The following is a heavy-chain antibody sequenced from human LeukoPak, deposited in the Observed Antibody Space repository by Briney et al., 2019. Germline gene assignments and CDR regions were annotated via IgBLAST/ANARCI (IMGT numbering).Heavy chain of an antibody. J-gene: IGHJ4*02. D-gene: IGHD2-2*01. V-gene: IGHV1-2*02. CDR1: GYTFTGYY. CDR3: AREEGYCSSTSCSAPFDY. Sequence: ASVKVSCKASGYTFTGYYMHWVRQAPGQGLEWIGWIYPDSGGTNYAQKFQGRVTMTRDTSISTAYMELSRPRSDDTAVYYCAREEGYCSSTSCSAPFDYWGQGTLVTVSS. CDR2: IYPDSGGT.